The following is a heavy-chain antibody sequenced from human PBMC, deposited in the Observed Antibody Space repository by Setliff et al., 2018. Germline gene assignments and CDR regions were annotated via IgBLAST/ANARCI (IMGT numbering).Heavy chain of an antibody. CDR2: VYHRGST. V-gene: IGHV4-38-2*02. CDR3: AREGRSSTRGWYMDA. Sequence: SETLSLTCTVSNFSLTSGFFCAWVRQPPGKGLEWMATVYHRGSTDYKPSLKSRATISVDTSKNQFSLKLTSMTAADTAVYFCAREGRSSTRGWYMDAWGKGTSVTVSS. D-gene: IGHD2-2*01. J-gene: IGHJ6*03. CDR1: NFSLTSGFF.